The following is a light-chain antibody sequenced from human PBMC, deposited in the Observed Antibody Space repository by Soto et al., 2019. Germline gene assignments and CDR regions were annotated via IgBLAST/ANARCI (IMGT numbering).Light chain of an antibody. CDR3: QQRSHWPQGVT. CDR1: QSVSSY. CDR2: DAS. J-gene: IGKJ4*01. V-gene: IGKV3-11*01. Sequence: EIVLTQSPATLSLSPGERATLSCRASQSVSSYLAWYQQKPGQAPRLLIYDASNRATGIPARFSGSGSGTDFTLTIISLEPEEFAVYYCQQRSHWPQGVTFGGGTKVEIK.